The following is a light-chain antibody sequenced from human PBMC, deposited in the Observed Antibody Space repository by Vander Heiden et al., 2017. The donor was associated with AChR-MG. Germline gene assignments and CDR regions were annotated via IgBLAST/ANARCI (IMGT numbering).Light chain of an antibody. J-gene: IGLJ2*01. CDR2: GNS. V-gene: IGLV1-40*01. Sequence: QSVLTQPPSVSGAPGQKVTTSCTGSSSNLGAGYDVLWYQQLPGTAPKLLVYGNSNRPSGVPDRFSGSKSGTSASLAITGLQAEDEADYDCQSYDSTVVVGGGTKLTVI. CDR3: QSYDSTVV. CDR1: SSNLGAGYD.